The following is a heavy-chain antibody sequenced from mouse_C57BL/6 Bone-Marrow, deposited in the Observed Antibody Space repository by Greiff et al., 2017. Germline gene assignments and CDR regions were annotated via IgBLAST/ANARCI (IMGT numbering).Heavy chain of an antibody. CDR2: IDPSDSYT. Sequence: QVQLQQPGAELVKPGASVKLSCKASGYTFTSYWMQWVKQRPGQGLEWIGEIDPSDSYTNYNQKFKGKATLTVDTSSSTAYMQLSSLTSEDSAVYYCARDYYYYDSSYCAMDYWGQGTSVTVSS. J-gene: IGHJ4*01. D-gene: IGHD1-1*01. V-gene: IGHV1-50*01. CDR1: GYTFTSYW. CDR3: ARDYYYYDSSYCAMDY.